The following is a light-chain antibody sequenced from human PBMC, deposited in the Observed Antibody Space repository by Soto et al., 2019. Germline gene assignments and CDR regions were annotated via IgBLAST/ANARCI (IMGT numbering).Light chain of an antibody. CDR2: GAS. Sequence: EIGLTQSPGTLSLSPGERATLSCGASQSVSSNYLAWYQQKPGQGPRLLIYGASSRATAIPDRFSGSGSGTDFTITITRLEPEDFAVYYCQQYGTSPLTFGGGTKIEIK. V-gene: IGKV3-20*01. CDR3: QQYGTSPLT. CDR1: QSVSSNY. J-gene: IGKJ4*01.